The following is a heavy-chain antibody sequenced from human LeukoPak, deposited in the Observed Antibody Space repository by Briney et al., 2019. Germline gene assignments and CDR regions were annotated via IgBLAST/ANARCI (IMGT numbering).Heavy chain of an antibody. Sequence: GGSLRLSCAASGFTFSSYWMHWVRQAPGKGLVWVSRSNTDGSSTSYADSVKGRFTISRDNAKNTLYLQMNSLRAEDTAVYYCARDSSQLGLGWWYFDYRGQGTLVTVSS. CDR1: GFTFSSYW. V-gene: IGHV3-74*01. J-gene: IGHJ4*02. D-gene: IGHD2-15*01. CDR2: SNTDGSST. CDR3: ARDSSQLGLGWWYFDY.